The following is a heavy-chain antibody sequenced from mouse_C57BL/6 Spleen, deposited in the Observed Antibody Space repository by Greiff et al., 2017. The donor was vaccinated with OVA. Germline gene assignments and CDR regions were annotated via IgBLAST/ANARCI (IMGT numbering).Heavy chain of an antibody. Sequence: VQRVESGTELVKPGASVKLSCKASGYTFTSYWMHWVKQRPGQGLEWIGNINPSNGGTNYNEKFKSKATLTVDKSSSTAYMQLSSLTSEDSAVYYCARDTWGYFDYWGQGTTLTVSS. CDR3: ARDTWGYFDY. J-gene: IGHJ2*01. CDR1: GYTFTSYW. V-gene: IGHV1-53*01. CDR2: INPSNGGT.